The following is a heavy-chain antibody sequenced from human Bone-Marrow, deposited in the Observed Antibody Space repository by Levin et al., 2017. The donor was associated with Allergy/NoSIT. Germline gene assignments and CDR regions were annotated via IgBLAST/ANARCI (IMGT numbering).Heavy chain of an antibody. J-gene: IGHJ3*02. D-gene: IGHD3-22*01. Sequence: GGSLRLSCAASGFTLKTYSMNWVRQAPGKGLEWVSYISRSSGTIFYADSVKGRFTISRDNAKNSLFLQMNSLRAEDTALYYCARGISMIEVLSIDAFDICGQGSLVTVSS. CDR3: ARGISMIEVLSIDAFDI. CDR1: GFTLKTYS. CDR2: ISRSSGTI. V-gene: IGHV3-48*04.